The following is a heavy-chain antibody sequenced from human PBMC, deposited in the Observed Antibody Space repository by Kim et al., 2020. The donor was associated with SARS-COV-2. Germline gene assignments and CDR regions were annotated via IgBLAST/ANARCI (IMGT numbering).Heavy chain of an antibody. CDR3: ARDRPHNAFDI. Sequence: YADSVKGRFHFSRDNVKNTVYLQLSSLRADDTAMYYCARDRPHNAFDIWGQGTMVTVSS. V-gene: IGHV3-74*01. J-gene: IGHJ3*02.